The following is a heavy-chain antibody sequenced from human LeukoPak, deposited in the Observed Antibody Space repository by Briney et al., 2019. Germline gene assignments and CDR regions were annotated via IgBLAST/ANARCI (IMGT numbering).Heavy chain of an antibody. CDR3: ASPFNCYYDSSRNWFDP. CDR2: INHSGST. CDR1: GGSFSGYY. D-gene: IGHD3-22*01. J-gene: IGHJ5*02. Sequence: PSETLSLTCAVYGGSFSGYYWSWIRQPPGKGLEWIGEINHSGSTNYNPSLKSRVTISVDTSKNQFSLKLSSVTAADTAVYYCASPFNCYYDSSRNWFDPWGQGTLVTVSS. V-gene: IGHV4-34*01.